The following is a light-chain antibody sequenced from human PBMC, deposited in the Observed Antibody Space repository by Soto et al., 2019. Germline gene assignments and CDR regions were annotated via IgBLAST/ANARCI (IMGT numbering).Light chain of an antibody. V-gene: IGKV3-15*01. J-gene: IGKJ2*01. CDR3: QQFNHWPIDPMYT. Sequence: EIVMTQSPATLSVSPGERATLSCRASQSVSSNLAWYQQKPGQAPRLLIYGASTRATGIPARFSGSGSGTEFTLTITSLQSEDSAVYYSQQFNHWPIDPMYTFGQGTKLEIK. CDR2: GAS. CDR1: QSVSSN.